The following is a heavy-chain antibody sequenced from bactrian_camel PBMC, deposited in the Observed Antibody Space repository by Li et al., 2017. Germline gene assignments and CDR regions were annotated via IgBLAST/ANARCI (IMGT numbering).Heavy chain of an antibody. Sequence: HVQLVESGGGLVQPGGSLNLSCAASGDTVGRYCMGWFRQIPDKEREGVAGIESDGSTSYADSVKGRFTISQDSAKNILYLQMHSLKPEDTAMYYCAADRLACLTQMPRPMSPRAYNLLAITIGAGNPGHRL. J-gene: IGHJ4*01. CDR1: GDTVGRYC. CDR2: IESDGST. D-gene: IGHD1*01. V-gene: IGHV3S9*01.